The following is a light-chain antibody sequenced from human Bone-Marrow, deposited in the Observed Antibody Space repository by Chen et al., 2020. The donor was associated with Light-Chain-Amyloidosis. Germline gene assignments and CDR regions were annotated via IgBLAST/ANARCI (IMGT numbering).Light chain of an antibody. J-gene: IGKJ1*01. CDR2: KAS. CDR3: QQYNTYPWT. V-gene: IGKV1-5*03. CDR1: QSSGTW. Sequence: DIQMTQSPSTLSASVRDRVTLTCRASQSSGTWLAWYQQIPGQAPKLLIYKASSLESGVPSRFSGSGSGTEFTLTISSLQPDDFATYYCQQYNTYPWTFGQGTKVEIK.